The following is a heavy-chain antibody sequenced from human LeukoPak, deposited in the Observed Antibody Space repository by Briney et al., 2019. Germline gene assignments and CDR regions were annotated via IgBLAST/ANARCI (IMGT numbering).Heavy chain of an antibody. CDR1: GYTLTELS. D-gene: IGHD3-10*01. J-gene: IGHJ4*02. CDR2: FDPEGGET. Sequence: ASVKVSCKVSGYTLTELSMHWVRQAPGKGLEWMGGFDPEGGETIYAQKFQGRVTMTEDTSTDTAYMELSSLRSEDTAVYYCATWALNYYGSGSYAYDYWGQGTLVTVSS. CDR3: ATWALNYYGSGSYAYDY. V-gene: IGHV1-24*01.